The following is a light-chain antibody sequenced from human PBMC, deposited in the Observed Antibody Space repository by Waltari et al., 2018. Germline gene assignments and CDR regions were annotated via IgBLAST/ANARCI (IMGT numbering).Light chain of an antibody. J-gene: IGLJ3*02. CDR2: SDT. CDR3: QVWDSNNDHAFWV. CDR1: NNGIRS. Sequence: SYVLTQPPSVSVAPGETASIACGGNNNGIRSVHWYQQKPGQAPVLVIYSDTDRPSGIPERFSGSNSGNTATLTISRVEAGDEADYYCQVWDSNNDHAFWVFGGGTNLTVL. V-gene: IGLV3-21*04.